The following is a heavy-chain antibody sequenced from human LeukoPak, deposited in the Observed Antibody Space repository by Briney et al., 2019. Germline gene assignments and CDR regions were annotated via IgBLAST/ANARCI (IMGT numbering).Heavy chain of an antibody. CDR3: AKVAGDRMDY. J-gene: IGHJ4*02. CDR1: GYTFDTYG. Sequence: GASVKVSCKASGYTFDTYGFCWVRQAPGHGLEWMGWISANTGKTDYQGRVNMPTDTSTSTPYMEWRTLSPSDAAAYYCAKVAGDRMDYWGQGTLLTVSS. V-gene: IGHV1-18*01. CDR2: ISANTGKT. D-gene: IGHD6-13*01.